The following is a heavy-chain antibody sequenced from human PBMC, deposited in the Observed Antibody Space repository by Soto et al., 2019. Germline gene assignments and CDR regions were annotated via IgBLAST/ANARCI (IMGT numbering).Heavy chain of an antibody. CDR3: ARAVGDPLYYLDY. Sequence: QVQLQESGPGLVRPSETLSLTCTVSSDTISSYYWIWIRQSPGKRLEWIGYTDYSGNTNYNPSLKSRVTISGDTSKNQFSLRLSSVTAADTAVYYCARAVGDPLYYLDYWGQGTLVTVPS. J-gene: IGHJ4*02. CDR2: TDYSGNT. V-gene: IGHV4-59*08. CDR1: SDTISSYY. D-gene: IGHD6-19*01.